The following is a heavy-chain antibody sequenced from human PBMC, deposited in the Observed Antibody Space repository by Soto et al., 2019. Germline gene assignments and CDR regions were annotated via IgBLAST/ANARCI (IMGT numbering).Heavy chain of an antibody. D-gene: IGHD3-9*01. CDR1: GLTFSNFA. J-gene: IGHJ4*02. CDR2: LTGSSGVT. V-gene: IGHV3-23*01. CDR3: AKGGAAYGLLTHDY. Sequence: GGSLRLSCVVSGLTFSNFAMIWVRQAPGKGLEWVSTLTGSSGVTYYADSVKGRFAISRDNSRNTLSLHMNSLTAEDTAVYYCAKGGAAYGLLTHDYWGQGTRVTVSS.